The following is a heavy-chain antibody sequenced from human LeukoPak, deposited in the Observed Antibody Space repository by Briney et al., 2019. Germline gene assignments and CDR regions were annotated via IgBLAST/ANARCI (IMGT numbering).Heavy chain of an antibody. CDR2: IYSGGST. CDR3: IPDVLDMITFGLDV. CDR1: GFTVSSNY. D-gene: IGHD3-16*01. J-gene: IGHJ3*01. V-gene: IGHV3-66*01. Sequence: GGSLRLSCAASGFTVSSNYMSWVRQAPGKGLEWVSVIYSGGSTYYADSVKGRFSIPRDDSQNTLYLQMNSLKTEDTAVYYCIPDVLDMITFGLDVWGQGTMVTVSS.